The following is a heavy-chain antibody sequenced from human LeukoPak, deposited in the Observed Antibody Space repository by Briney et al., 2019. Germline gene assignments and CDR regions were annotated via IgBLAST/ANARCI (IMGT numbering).Heavy chain of an antibody. J-gene: IGHJ4*02. D-gene: IGHD4-23*01. CDR3: ARGRWGRRVYYFDY. CDR2: INHSGST. CDR1: GGSISSYY. V-gene: IGHV4-34*01. Sequence: SETLSLTCTVSGGSISSYYWSWIRQPPGRGLEWIGEINHSGSTNYNPSLKSRVTISVDTSKNQFSLKLSSVTAADTAVYYCARGRWGRRVYYFDYWGQGTLITVSS.